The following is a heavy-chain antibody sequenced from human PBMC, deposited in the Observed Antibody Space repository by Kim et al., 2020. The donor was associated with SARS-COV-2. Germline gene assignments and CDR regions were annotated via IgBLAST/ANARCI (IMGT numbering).Heavy chain of an antibody. CDR1: GFTFSSYT. CDR2: ISSSSTTI. CDR3: ARAHWEAIGH. D-gene: IGHD1-26*01. V-gene: IGHV3-48*02. J-gene: IGHJ5*02. Sequence: GGSLRLSCAASGFTFSSYTMNWVRQAPGKGLEWISYISSSSTTIYYADSVKGRFTISRDNAKNSLYLQKNSVRDEDTAVYYCARAHWEAIGHWGQGTLVT.